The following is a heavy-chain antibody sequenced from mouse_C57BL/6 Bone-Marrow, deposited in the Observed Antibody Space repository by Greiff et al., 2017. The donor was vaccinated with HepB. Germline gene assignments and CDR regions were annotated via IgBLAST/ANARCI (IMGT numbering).Heavy chain of an antibody. J-gene: IGHJ2*01. Sequence: QVHVKQPGAELVKPGASVKLSCKASGYTFTSYWMQWVKQRPGRGLEWIGEIDPSDSYTNYNQKFKGKATLTVDTSSSTAYMQLSSLTSEDSAVYYCASGDGYYDYWGQGTALTVSS. CDR2: IDPSDSYT. CDR1: GYTFTSYW. D-gene: IGHD2-3*01. V-gene: IGHV1-50*01. CDR3: ASGDGYYDY.